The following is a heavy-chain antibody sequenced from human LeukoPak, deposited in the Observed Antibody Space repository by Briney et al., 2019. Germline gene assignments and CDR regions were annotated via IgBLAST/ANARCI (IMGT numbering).Heavy chain of an antibody. D-gene: IGHD6-19*01. CDR3: ARPFNAVAATDADY. J-gene: IGHJ4*02. CDR1: GYTFTSYD. Sequence: SVKVSCKASGYTFTSYDINWVRQATGQGLEWMGWMNPNSGNTGYAQKFQGRVTMTRNTSISTAYMELSSLRSEDTAVYYCARPFNAVAATDADYWGQGTLVTVSS. V-gene: IGHV1-8*01. CDR2: MNPNSGNT.